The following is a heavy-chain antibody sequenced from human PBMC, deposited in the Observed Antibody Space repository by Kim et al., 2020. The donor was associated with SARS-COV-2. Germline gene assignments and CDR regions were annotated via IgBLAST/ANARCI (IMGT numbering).Heavy chain of an antibody. J-gene: IGHJ4*02. Sequence: GGSLRLSCAASGFTFSSYGMHWVRQAPGKGLEWVAVISYDGSNKYYADSVKGRFTISRDNSKNTLYLQMNSLRAEDTAVYYCAKAEQQLVPFDYWGQGTL. D-gene: IGHD6-13*01. CDR3: AKAEQQLVPFDY. CDR2: ISYDGSNK. V-gene: IGHV3-30*18. CDR1: GFTFSSYG.